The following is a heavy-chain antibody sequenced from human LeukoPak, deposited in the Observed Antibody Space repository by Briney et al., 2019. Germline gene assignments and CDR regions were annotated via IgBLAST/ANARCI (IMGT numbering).Heavy chain of an antibody. CDR2: IKPNSGGT. CDR1: GYTFTGYY. V-gene: IGHV1-2*02. J-gene: IGHJ4*02. Sequence: ASVKVSCKASGYTFTGYYMHWVRQAPGQGLEWMGWIKPNSGGTNYAQKFQGRVTMTRDTSISTAYMELSRLRSDDTAVYYCARDRAEMRAYYYDSSGYSLDYWGQGTLVTVSS. CDR3: ARDRAEMRAYYYDSSGYSLDY. D-gene: IGHD3-22*01.